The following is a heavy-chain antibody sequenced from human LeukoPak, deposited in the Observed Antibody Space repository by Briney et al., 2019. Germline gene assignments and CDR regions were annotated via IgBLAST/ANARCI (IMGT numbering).Heavy chain of an antibody. CDR3: ARDNQNYYDSSGYYGY. J-gene: IGHJ4*02. CDR1: GFTVSSNY. Sequence: PGGSLRLSCAASGFTVSSNYMSWVRQAPGKGLEWVSVIYSGGSTYYADSVKGRFTISRDDSKNTVYLQMNSLRAEDTAVYYCARDNQNYYDSSGYYGYWGQGTLVTVSS. V-gene: IGHV3-53*01. D-gene: IGHD3-22*01. CDR2: IYSGGST.